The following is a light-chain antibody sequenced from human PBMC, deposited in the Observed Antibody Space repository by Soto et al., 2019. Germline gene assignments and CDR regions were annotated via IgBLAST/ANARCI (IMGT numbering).Light chain of an antibody. CDR2: GAS. V-gene: IGKV3-11*01. CDR1: QSVSSN. J-gene: IGKJ4*01. CDR3: QQRSNWPALT. Sequence: EIALTQSPATLSLSPGERATLSCRASQSVSSNLAWYQQKPGQAPRLLIYGASTRATGIPARFSGSGSGTDFTLTISSLEPEDFAVYYCQQRSNWPALTFGGGTKVDIK.